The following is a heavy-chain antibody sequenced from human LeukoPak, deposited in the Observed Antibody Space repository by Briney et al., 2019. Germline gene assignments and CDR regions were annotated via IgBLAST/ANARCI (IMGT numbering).Heavy chain of an antibody. D-gene: IGHD5-18*01. CDR2: MNPNSGNT. CDR3: ARGGGYSYDYGMDV. CDR1: GYTFTSYD. V-gene: IGHV1-8*01. Sequence: VASVKVSCKASGYTFTSYDINWVRQATGQGLEWMGWMNPNSGNTGYAQKFQGRVTMTRNTSISTAYMELSGLRSEDTAVYYCARGGGYSYDYGMDVWGQGTTVTVSS. J-gene: IGHJ6*02.